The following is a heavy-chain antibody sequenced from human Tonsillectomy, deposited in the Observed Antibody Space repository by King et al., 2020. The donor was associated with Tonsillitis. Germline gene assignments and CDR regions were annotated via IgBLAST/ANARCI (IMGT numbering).Heavy chain of an antibody. CDR3: ARGTYYYDSSGYYDAFDI. J-gene: IGHJ3*02. CDR1: GFIFSSYA. V-gene: IGHV3-30-3*01. Sequence: VQLVESGGGVVQPGRSLRLSCAASGFIFSSYAMNWVRQAPGKGLEWVAVISYDGCDKYSSDSVKGRFTISRDNAKNTLYLQLNSLRAEDTAVFYCARGTYYYDSSGYYDAFDIWGQGTMVTVSS. D-gene: IGHD3-22*01. CDR2: ISYDGCDK.